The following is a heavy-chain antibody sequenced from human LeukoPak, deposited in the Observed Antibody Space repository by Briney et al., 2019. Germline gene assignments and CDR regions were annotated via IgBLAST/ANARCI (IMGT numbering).Heavy chain of an antibody. CDR3: ARGGSGFERYFDL. CDR1: GXTFNIYW. J-gene: IGHJ2*01. CDR2: IKQDGSEK. Sequence: SGGSLRLSCAASGXTFNIYWMSWVRQAPGKGLEWVVNIKQDGSEKYYVDSVKGRFTISRDNAKNSLYLQMNSLRAEDTAVYYCARGGSGFERYFDLWGRGTLVTVSS. D-gene: IGHD6-19*01. V-gene: IGHV3-7*05.